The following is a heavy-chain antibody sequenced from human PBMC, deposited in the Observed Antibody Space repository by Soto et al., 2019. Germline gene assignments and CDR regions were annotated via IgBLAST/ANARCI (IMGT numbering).Heavy chain of an antibody. CDR1: GFTFSSYA. CDR3: AKDFVGYSNLHYYYYGMDV. J-gene: IGHJ6*02. V-gene: IGHV3-23*01. D-gene: IGHD4-4*01. Sequence: GGSLRLSCAASGFTFSSYAMSWVRQAPGKGLEWVSAISGSGGSTYYADSVKGRFTISRDNSKNTLYLQMNSLRAEDTAVYYCAKDFVGYSNLHYYYYGMDVWGQGTTVTVSS. CDR2: ISGSGGST.